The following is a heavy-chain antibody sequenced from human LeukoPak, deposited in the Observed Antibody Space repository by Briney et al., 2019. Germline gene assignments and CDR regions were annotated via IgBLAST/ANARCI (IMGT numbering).Heavy chain of an antibody. CDR1: GGSISSRPYY. Sequence: SETLSLTCTVSGGSISSRPYYWGWVRQPPGKGLEWIGSISYSGSIHYNPSLNSRVTISVDTSKNHFSLRLSSVTAADTAVYYCATLEIGDYYFDYWGQGTLVTVSS. CDR3: ATLEIGDYYFDY. V-gene: IGHV4-39*01. D-gene: IGHD3-16*01. J-gene: IGHJ4*02. CDR2: ISYSGSI.